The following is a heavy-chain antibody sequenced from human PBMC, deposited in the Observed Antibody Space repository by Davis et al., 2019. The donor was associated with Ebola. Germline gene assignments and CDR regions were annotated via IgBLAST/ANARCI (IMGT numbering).Heavy chain of an antibody. V-gene: IGHV5-51*01. D-gene: IGHD3-22*01. CDR2: IYPGDSDI. CDR1: GFTFTSYW. Sequence: GESLKISCETSGFTFTSYWIGWVRQMPGKGLEWMGIIYPGDSDIRYSPSFQGQVTISADKSISTAYLQWSSLKASDTAMYYCARWVYSYDSRVYYYFDYWGQGTLVTVSS. J-gene: IGHJ4*02. CDR3: ARWVYSYDSRVYYYFDY.